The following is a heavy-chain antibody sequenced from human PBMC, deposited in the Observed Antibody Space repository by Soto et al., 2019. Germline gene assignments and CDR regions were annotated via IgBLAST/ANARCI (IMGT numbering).Heavy chain of an antibody. J-gene: IGHJ4*02. CDR3: ARDPDGDYVVHLVY. V-gene: IGHV3-30-3*01. CDR1: GFTFSSYA. CDR2: ISYDGSNK. D-gene: IGHD4-17*01. Sequence: GGSLRLSCAASGFTFSSYAMHWVRQAPGKGLEWVAVISYDGSNKYYADSVKGRFTISRDNSKNTLYLQMNSLRAEDTAVYYCARDPDGDYVVHLVYWGQGTLVTVSS.